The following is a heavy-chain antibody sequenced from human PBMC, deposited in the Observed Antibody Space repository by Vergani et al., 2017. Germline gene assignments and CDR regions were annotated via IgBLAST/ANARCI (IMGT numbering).Heavy chain of an antibody. CDR1: VGTFSSYA. J-gene: IGHJ3*02. CDR2: NIPIFGTA. Sequence: QVQRVQSGAEVKKPGSSVQVSCKASVGTFSSYASSWVRQAPGQGLGWMGGNIPIFGTANYAQTFQGRVTITADDSTSTAYMELSSLRSEDTAVYYCARVTPYIAAAGTDIWGQGTMVTVSS. D-gene: IGHD6-13*01. CDR3: ARVTPYIAAAGTDI. V-gene: IGHV1-69*01.